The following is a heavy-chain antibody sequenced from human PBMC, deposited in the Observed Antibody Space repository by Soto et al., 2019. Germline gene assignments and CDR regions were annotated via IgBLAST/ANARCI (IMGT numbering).Heavy chain of an antibody. CDR2: IFSNDEK. CDR3: ARWEGSGSYWDWFDP. V-gene: IGHV2-26*01. J-gene: IGHJ5*02. D-gene: IGHD1-26*01. CDR1: GLSLSNARMG. Sequence: QATLKESGPVLVKPTETLTLTCTVPGLSLSNARMGVSWIRQPPGKALQWLAHIFSNDEKSYSTSLKSSLTRSKDTSKSQVVLTRTNMDPGGTATYYCARWEGSGSYWDWFDPWGQGTLVTVSS.